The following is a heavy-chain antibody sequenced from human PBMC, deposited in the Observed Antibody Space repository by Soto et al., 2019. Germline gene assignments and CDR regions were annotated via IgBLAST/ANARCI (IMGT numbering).Heavy chain of an antibody. CDR2: ISADGART. J-gene: IGHJ4*02. V-gene: IGHV3-23*01. CDR3: AQNFDY. Sequence: PGGSLRLSCAASGFTFSSYSMTWVRQGPEKGLEWVSEISADGARTYYADSVKGRFTVSRDNSKNTVYLQMNGLRAEDTAGYYCAQNFDYWGQGTLVTVSS. CDR1: GFTFSSYS.